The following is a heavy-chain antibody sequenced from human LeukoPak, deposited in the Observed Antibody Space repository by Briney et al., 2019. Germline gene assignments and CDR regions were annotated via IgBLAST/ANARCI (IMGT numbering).Heavy chain of an antibody. Sequence: VASVKVSCKASGYTFTGYYMHWVRQAPGQGLEWMGWINPNSGGTNYAQKFQGRVTMTRDTSISTAYMELSRLRSDDTAVYYCARDDAGGSGWRTFDYWGQGTLVTVSS. CDR2: INPNSGGT. D-gene: IGHD6-19*01. CDR3: ARDDAGGSGWRTFDY. V-gene: IGHV1-2*02. J-gene: IGHJ4*02. CDR1: GYTFTGYY.